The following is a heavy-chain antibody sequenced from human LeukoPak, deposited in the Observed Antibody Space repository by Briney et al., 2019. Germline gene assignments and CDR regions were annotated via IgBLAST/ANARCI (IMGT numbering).Heavy chain of an antibody. Sequence: GRSLRLSCAASGFTFSSYAMHWVRQAPGKGLEWVAVISYDGSNKYYADSVKGRFTISRDNSKNTLYLQMNSLRAEDTAVYYCTRQVGAVRPFDYWGQGTLVTVSP. D-gene: IGHD1-26*01. CDR2: ISYDGSNK. CDR1: GFTFSSYA. CDR3: TRQVGAVRPFDY. J-gene: IGHJ4*02. V-gene: IGHV3-30*01.